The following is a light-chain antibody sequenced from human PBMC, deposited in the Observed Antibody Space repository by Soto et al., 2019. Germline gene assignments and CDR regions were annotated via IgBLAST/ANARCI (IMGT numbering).Light chain of an antibody. CDR1: SSNIGSHY. J-gene: IGLJ1*01. V-gene: IGLV1-47*01. Sequence: QSVLTQPPSASGTPGQSLTISCSGSSSNIGSHYVYWYQHLPGTAPKFLMYRNGQRPSGVPDRFSGSKSGTSASLAIFGLQPGDEADYYCQSYDNSLNGYVFGTGTKLTVL. CDR3: QSYDNSLNGYV. CDR2: RNG.